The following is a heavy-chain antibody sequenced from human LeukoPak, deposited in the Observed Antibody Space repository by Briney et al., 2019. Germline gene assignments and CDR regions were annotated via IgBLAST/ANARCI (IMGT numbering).Heavy chain of an antibody. Sequence: GGSLRLSCAASGFTFSSYAMSWVRQAPGKGLEWVSVIYSGGSTYYADSVKGRFTISRDNSKNTLYLQMNSLRAEDTAVYYCARVKGATVVTPGAFDIWGQGTMVTVSS. V-gene: IGHV3-53*01. CDR1: GFTFSSYA. D-gene: IGHD4-23*01. CDR3: ARVKGATVVTPGAFDI. CDR2: IYSGGST. J-gene: IGHJ3*02.